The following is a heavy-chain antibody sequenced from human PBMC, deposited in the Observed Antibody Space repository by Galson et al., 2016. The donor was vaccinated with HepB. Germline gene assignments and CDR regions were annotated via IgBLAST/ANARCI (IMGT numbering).Heavy chain of an antibody. CDR2: ITGSGATT. D-gene: IGHD3-16*01. CDR3: GKHGGFDY. Sequence: SLRLSCAASGFTFSDSNIHWVRQTPGRGLEWVSGITGSGATTHYADSVKGRFTISRDNSKNTLYLYMNSLRAGDTAVYYCGKHGGFDYWGQGALVTVSS. CDR1: GFTFSDSN. J-gene: IGHJ4*02. V-gene: IGHV3-23*01.